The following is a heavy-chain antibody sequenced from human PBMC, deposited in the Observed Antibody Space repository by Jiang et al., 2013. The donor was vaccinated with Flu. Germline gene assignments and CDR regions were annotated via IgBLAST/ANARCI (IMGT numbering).Heavy chain of an antibody. CDR1: GFTFNYYA. D-gene: IGHD3-10*01. CDR2: IWHDGSKK. CDR3: ATLRGSSYDTYVADF. Sequence: PGGSLTLSCEASGFTFNYYAMYWVRQSPGKGLEWVASIWHDGSKKFYGDPLRGRILISRDNTKNAVYLQMNSLSLEDTAVYFCATLRGSSYDTYVADFWGQGTLVTVSS. J-gene: IGHJ4*02. V-gene: IGHV3-30*02.